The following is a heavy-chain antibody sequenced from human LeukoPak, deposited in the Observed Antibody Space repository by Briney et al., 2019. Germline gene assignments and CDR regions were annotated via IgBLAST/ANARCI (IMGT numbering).Heavy chain of an antibody. J-gene: IGHJ4*02. D-gene: IGHD3-22*01. Sequence: SETLSLTCTVFGGSISSYYWSWIRQPPGKGLEWIGYIYYSGSTNYNPSLKSRVTISVDTSKNQFSLKLSSVTAADTAVYYCARRSRSGYYNYWGQGTLVTVSS. V-gene: IGHV4-59*08. CDR3: ARRSRSGYYNY. CDR1: GGSISSYY. CDR2: IYYSGST.